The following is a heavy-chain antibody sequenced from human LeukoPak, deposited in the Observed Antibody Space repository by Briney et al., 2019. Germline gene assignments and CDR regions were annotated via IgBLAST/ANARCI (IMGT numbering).Heavy chain of an antibody. CDR2: VNHSGST. Sequence: KPSETLSLTCAVYGGSFSGYYWSWIRQPPGKGLEWIGEVNHSGSTNYNPSLKSRVTISVDTSRNQFSLKLSSVTAADTAMYHCARAGDSSGYPDYWGQGTLVTVSS. D-gene: IGHD3-22*01. V-gene: IGHV4-34*01. CDR3: ARAGDSSGYPDY. CDR1: GGSFSGYY. J-gene: IGHJ4*02.